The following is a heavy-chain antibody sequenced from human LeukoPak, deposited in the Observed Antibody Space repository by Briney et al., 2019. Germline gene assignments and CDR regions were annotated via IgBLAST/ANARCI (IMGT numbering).Heavy chain of an antibody. CDR3: ARDSEFYSSSLDY. D-gene: IGHD6-6*01. J-gene: IGHJ4*02. CDR2: ISSSSSYI. Sequence: NPGRSLRLSCAASGFTFSSYSMNWVRQAPGKGLEWVSSISSSSSYIYYADSVKGRFTISRDNAKNSLYLQMNSLRAEDTAVYYCARDSEFYSSSLDYWGQGTLVTVSS. CDR1: GFTFSSYS. V-gene: IGHV3-21*01.